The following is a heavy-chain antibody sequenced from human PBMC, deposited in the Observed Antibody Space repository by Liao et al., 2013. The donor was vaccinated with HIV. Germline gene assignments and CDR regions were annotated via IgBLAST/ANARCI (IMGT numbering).Heavy chain of an antibody. CDR1: GSPISSDY. CDR3: ASHPYFDWLLSYPGYMDV. D-gene: IGHD3-9*01. V-gene: IGHV4-59*01. CDR2: ISHSGFT. Sequence: QVQLQESGPGLVKPSETLSLTCTVSGSPISSDYWGWIRQPPGKGLEWIGHISHSGFTNNNPSLKSRATISIDQSSNQFSLDLSSVTAADTAVYYCASHPYFDWLLSYPGYMDVWGKGTTVTVSS. J-gene: IGHJ6*03.